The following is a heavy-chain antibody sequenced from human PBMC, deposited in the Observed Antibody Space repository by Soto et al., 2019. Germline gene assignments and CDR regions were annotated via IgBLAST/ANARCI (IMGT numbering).Heavy chain of an antibody. D-gene: IGHD3-10*01. Sequence: QVQLVQSGAEVKKPGASVKVSCKASGYTFTSYGISLVRQAPGQGLGWMGWLSAYTGNTNYAPKLQGRGTMTTDTSTSTAYMELRSLRSDDTAVYYCAREPPSIITMVRGVVAYWGQGTLVTVSS. J-gene: IGHJ4*02. CDR2: LSAYTGNT. CDR3: AREPPSIITMVRGVVAY. V-gene: IGHV1-18*01. CDR1: GYTFTSYG.